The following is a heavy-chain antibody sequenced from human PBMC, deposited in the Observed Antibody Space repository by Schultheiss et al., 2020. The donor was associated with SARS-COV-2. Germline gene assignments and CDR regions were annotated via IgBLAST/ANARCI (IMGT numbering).Heavy chain of an antibody. CDR1: GFTFSSYE. CDR3: ARDYYYDSSGYILDY. D-gene: IGHD3-22*01. Sequence: GGSLRLSCAASGFTFSSYEMNWVRQAPGKGLEWVSYISSSGSTIYYADSVKGRFTISRDNSKNTLYLQMNSLRAEDTAVYYCARDYYYDSSGYILDYWGQGTLVTVSS. CDR2: ISSSGSTI. V-gene: IGHV3-48*03. J-gene: IGHJ4*02.